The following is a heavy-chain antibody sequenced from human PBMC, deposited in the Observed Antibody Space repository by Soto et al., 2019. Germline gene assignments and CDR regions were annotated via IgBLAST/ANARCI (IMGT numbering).Heavy chain of an antibody. Sequence: ASVKVSCKASGGTFSSYAISWVRQAPGQGLEWMGGIIPIFGTANYAQKFQGRVTITADESTSTAYMELSSLRSEDTAVYYCAREPDRIAAAGTLYSPAWGQGTLVTASS. CDR2: IIPIFGTA. D-gene: IGHD6-13*01. J-gene: IGHJ5*02. CDR3: AREPDRIAAAGTLYSPA. CDR1: GGTFSSYA. V-gene: IGHV1-69*13.